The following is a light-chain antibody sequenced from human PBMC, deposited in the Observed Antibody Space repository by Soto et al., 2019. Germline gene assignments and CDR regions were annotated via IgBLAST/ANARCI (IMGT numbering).Light chain of an antibody. CDR1: QSLLYSSNNKNY. J-gene: IGKJ2*03. CDR2: WAS. V-gene: IGKV4-1*01. CDR3: HQYYYTPYS. Sequence: DIVMTQSPDSLPVSLGERATINCKSSQSLLYSSNNKNYLAWYQQKPGQPPKLLIFWASTRESGVPDRFSGSVYETDFTLTISRLQAEDVAVYYCHQYYYTPYSFSKGTKVDIK.